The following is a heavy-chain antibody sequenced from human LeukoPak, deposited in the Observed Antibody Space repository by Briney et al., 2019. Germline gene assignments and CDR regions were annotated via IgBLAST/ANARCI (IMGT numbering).Heavy chain of an antibody. Sequence: GGSLRLSCAAAGLTVSSYAMSSAPQPPGEGLEWVSAISGGGGSTYYAESVEGRFPISRANSKNTRYLQMYSLRAEDTAVYYCAKEGDGGWYNYVYYYYYMDVWGKGTTVTVSS. CDR1: GLTVSSYA. J-gene: IGHJ6*03. CDR3: AKEGDGGWYNYVYYYYYMDV. D-gene: IGHD6-19*01. V-gene: IGHV3-23*01. CDR2: ISGGGGST.